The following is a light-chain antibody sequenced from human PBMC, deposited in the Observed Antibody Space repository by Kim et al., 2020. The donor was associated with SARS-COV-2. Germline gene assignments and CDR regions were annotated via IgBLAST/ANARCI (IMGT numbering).Light chain of an antibody. Sequence: QSVLTPPPSVSGSPGQRVTIPCTGISSNIGAGYEVPWYQQLPGTAPKLLLSGDINRPSGGPDRFSGSKSGTSASLAITWLRTEDEADYYCQSYDNSLSGYVFGTGTKVTVL. CDR2: GDI. CDR1: SSNIGAGYE. J-gene: IGLJ1*01. CDR3: QSYDNSLSGYV. V-gene: IGLV1-40*01.